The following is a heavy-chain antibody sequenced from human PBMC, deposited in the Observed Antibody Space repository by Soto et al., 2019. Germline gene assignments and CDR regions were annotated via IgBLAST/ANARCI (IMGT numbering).Heavy chain of an antibody. CDR1: GYTFTSYD. Sequence: QVQLVQSGAEVKKPGASVKVSCKASGYTFTSYDINWVRQATGQGLEWMGWMNPNSGNTGYAQKFQGRVTITRNTSISTAYMELSSLRSEDTAVYYCARGPNSVPAASSYYYMDVWGKGTTVTVSS. J-gene: IGHJ6*03. V-gene: IGHV1-8*01. D-gene: IGHD2-2*01. CDR2: MNPNSGNT. CDR3: ARGPNSVPAASSYYYMDV.